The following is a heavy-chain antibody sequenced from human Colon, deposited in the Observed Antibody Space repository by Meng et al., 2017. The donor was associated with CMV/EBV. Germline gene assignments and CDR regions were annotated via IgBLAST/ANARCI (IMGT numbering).Heavy chain of an antibody. Sequence: ASVTVSCKASGYTYTNYYMHWVRQAPGQGLEWLGWINPKDGVTLYAQNFQGRVTMTSDSPINTVYMELNTLRYDDTAVYYCTRDGVACNGTSCRGLRYWGQGTLVTVSS. D-gene: IGHD1-14*01. CDR3: TRDGVACNGTSCRGLRY. CDR1: GYTYTNYY. J-gene: IGHJ4*02. V-gene: IGHV1-2*02. CDR2: INPKDGVT.